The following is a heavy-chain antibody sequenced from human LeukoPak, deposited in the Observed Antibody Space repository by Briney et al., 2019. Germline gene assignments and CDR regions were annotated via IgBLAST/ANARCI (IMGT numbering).Heavy chain of an antibody. V-gene: IGHV4-39*01. Sequence: NPSETLSLTCTVSGGSISSSSYYWGWIRQPPGKGLEWIGSIYYSGSTYYNPSLKSRVTISVDTSKNQFSLKLSSVTAADTAVYYCARAVLRFSGDYWGQGTLVTVSS. CDR1: GGSISSSSYY. CDR3: ARAVLRFSGDY. J-gene: IGHJ4*02. CDR2: IYYSGST. D-gene: IGHD3-3*01.